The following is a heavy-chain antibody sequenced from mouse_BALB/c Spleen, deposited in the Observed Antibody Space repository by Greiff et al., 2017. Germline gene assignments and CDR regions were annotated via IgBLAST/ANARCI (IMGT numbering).Heavy chain of an antibody. V-gene: IGHV3-8*02. Sequence: EVQLQQSGPSLVKPSQTLSLTCSVTGDSITSGYWNWIRKFPGNKLEYMGYISYSGSTYYNPSLKSRISITRDTSKNQYYLQLNSVTTEDTATYYCARWGYGGAWFAYWGQGTLVTVSA. J-gene: IGHJ3*01. D-gene: IGHD1-2*01. CDR3: ARWGYGGAWFAY. CDR1: GDSITSGY. CDR2: ISYSGST.